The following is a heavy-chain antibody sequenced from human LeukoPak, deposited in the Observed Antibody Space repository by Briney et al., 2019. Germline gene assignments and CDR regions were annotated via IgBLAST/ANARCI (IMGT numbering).Heavy chain of an antibody. CDR2: ISGSGGST. V-gene: IGHV3-23*01. CDR3: AKGQIAVAGTFDY. J-gene: IGHJ4*02. D-gene: IGHD6-19*01. Sequence: GGSLRLSCAASGFTFSSYGMHWVRQAPGKGLEWVPAISGSGGSTYYADSVKGRFTISRDNSKNTLYLQMNSLRAEDTAVYYCAKGQIAVAGTFDYWGQGTLVTVSS. CDR1: GFTFSSYG.